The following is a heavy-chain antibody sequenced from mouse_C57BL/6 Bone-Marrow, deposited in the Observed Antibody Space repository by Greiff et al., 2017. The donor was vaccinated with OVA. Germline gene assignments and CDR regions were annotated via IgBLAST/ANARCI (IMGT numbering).Heavy chain of an antibody. V-gene: IGHV14-4*01. Sequence: VQLQQSGAELVRPGASVKLSCTASGFNFKDDYMHWVKQRPEQGLEWIGWIDPENGDTEYASKFQGKATITADTSSNTAYLQLSSLTSEDTAVYYCTRWDDYDTWFAYWGQGTLVTVSA. J-gene: IGHJ3*01. CDR3: TRWDDYDTWFAY. CDR1: GFNFKDDY. CDR2: IDPENGDT. D-gene: IGHD2-4*01.